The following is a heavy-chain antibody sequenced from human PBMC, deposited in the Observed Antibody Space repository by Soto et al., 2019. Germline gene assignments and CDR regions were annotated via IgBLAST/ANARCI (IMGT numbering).Heavy chain of an antibody. D-gene: IGHD2-15*01. Sequence: SETLSLTCAVSGGSVDSGGFSWNWIRQPPGKGLEWIGYVYRSVTTYYNPSLRSRVSISLDKSKNQFSLTLNSVTAADTAVYYCARDWGYCSSSTCREPACAVWGQGTVVTV. CDR1: GGSVDSGGFS. CDR3: ARDWGYCSSSTCREPACAV. V-gene: IGHV4-30-2*01. J-gene: IGHJ3*01. CDR2: VYRSVTT.